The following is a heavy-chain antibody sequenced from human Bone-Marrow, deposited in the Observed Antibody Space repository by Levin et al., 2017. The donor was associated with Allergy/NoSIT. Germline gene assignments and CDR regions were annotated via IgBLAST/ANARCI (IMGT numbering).Heavy chain of an antibody. V-gene: IGHV3-30*18. CDR1: GFSFRSFG. Sequence: GESLKISCAASGFSFRSFGMHWVRQAPGKGLEWVAVISYDESDKFYADSVKGRFTISRDNTKNTLYLQMNSLRSEDAAVYYCAKDVVFGTSSWSLAFWGQGTLVTVSS. J-gene: IGHJ4*02. D-gene: IGHD6-13*01. CDR2: ISYDESDK. CDR3: AKDVVFGTSSWSLAF.